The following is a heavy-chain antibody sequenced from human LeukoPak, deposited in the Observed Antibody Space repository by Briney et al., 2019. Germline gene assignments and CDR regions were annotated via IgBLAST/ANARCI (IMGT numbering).Heavy chain of an antibody. CDR1: GGSISSSSYY. CDR2: IYYSGST. Sequence: SETLSLTCSVSGGSISSSSYYWGWIRQPPGKGLVWIGSIYYSGSTYYNPSLKSRVTISVDTSKTQFSLKLSSVTAADTAVYYCARHAVSYDFWSGYLQYYYYYMDVWGKGTTVTVSS. CDR3: ARHAVSYDFWSGYLQYYYYYMDV. J-gene: IGHJ6*03. D-gene: IGHD3-3*01. V-gene: IGHV4-39*01.